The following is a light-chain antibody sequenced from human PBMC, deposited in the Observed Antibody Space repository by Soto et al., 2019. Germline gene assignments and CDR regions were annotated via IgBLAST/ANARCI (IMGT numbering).Light chain of an antibody. V-gene: IGKV3-11*01. CDR1: PRIKNY. Sequence: EIVLTPSPGTLSLSPGGRATLSCKASPRIKNYLAWYQKKPGQAPRLLIYDASNRATGIPARFSGSGSGTDFTLTISSLEPEDFAVYYCQQRSNRPPWTFGQGTKVDIK. CDR2: DAS. CDR3: QQRSNRPPWT. J-gene: IGKJ1*01.